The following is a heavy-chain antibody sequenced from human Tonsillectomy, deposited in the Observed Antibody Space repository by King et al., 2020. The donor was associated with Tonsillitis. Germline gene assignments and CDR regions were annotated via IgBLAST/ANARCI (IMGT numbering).Heavy chain of an antibody. CDR2: IYTSGST. CDR3: ARGQIVGSYYFDY. D-gene: IGHD1-26*01. CDR1: GGSISSYY. V-gene: IGHV4-4*07. J-gene: IGHJ4*02. Sequence: QLQLQESGPGLVKPSETLSLTCTVSGGSISSYYWNWFRQPAGKGLEWIGRIYTSGSTNYNPSLKSRVTMSVDTSKNQFSLKLSSVTAADTAVYYCARGQIVGSYYFDYWGQGTLVTVSS.